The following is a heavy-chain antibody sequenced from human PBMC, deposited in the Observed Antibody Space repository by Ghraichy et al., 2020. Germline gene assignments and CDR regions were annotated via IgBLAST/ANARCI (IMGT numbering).Heavy chain of an antibody. Sequence: GGSLRLSCAASGFTVSSNYMSWVRQAPGKGLEWVSVIYSGGSTYYADSVKGRFTISRDNSKNTLYLQMNSLRAEDTAVYYCARGPVRYYFDYWGQGTLVTVSS. CDR2: IYSGGST. CDR3: ARGPVRYYFDY. V-gene: IGHV3-53*01. CDR1: GFTVSSNY. J-gene: IGHJ4*02. D-gene: IGHD4-17*01.